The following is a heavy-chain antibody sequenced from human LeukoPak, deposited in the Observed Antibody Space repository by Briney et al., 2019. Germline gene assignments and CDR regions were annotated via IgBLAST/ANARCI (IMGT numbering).Heavy chain of an antibody. Sequence: GGSPRLSCAASGFTFSSYAMSWVRQAPGKGLEWVSAISGSGESTYYADSVKGRFTISRDNSKNTLYLQMNSLRAEDTAVYYCAKDLGSSWYLVDYWGQGTLVTVSS. V-gene: IGHV3-23*01. CDR1: GFTFSSYA. J-gene: IGHJ4*02. CDR2: ISGSGEST. D-gene: IGHD6-13*01. CDR3: AKDLGSSWYLVDY.